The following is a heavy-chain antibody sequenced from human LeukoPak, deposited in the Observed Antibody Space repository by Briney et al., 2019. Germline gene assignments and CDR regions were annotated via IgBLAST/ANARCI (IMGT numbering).Heavy chain of an antibody. V-gene: IGHV3-73*01. J-gene: IGHJ6*02. Sequence: PGGSLRLSCATSGFTFSGSAIHWVRQASGKGLEWVGRIRSKANNYATTDVASVRGRFTISRDDSKNTAYLQMNSLRAEDTAVYYCARDKGSSSWYDDGMDVWGQGTTVTVSS. CDR2: IRSKANNYAT. CDR3: ARDKGSSSWYDDGMDV. CDR1: GFTFSGSA. D-gene: IGHD6-13*01.